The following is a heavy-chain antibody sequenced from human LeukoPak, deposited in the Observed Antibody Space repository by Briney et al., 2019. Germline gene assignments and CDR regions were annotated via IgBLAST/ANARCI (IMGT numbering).Heavy chain of an antibody. CDR2: FDPEDGET. J-gene: IGHJ5*02. Sequence: GASVKVSCKVSGYTLTELSMHWVRQAPGKGLEWMGGFDPEDGETIYAQKFQGRVTMTEDTSTDTAYMELSSLRSEDTAVYYCATDCHSSGWYSGFDPWGQGTLDTVSS. V-gene: IGHV1-24*01. D-gene: IGHD6-19*01. CDR3: ATDCHSSGWYSGFDP. CDR1: GYTLTELS.